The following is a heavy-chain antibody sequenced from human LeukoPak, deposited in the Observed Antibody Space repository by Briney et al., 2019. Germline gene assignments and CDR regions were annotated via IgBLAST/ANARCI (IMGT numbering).Heavy chain of an antibody. CDR3: AKALIRGVIYDGFDI. D-gene: IGHD3-10*01. Sequence: QPGRSLRLSCAASGFTFSSYGMHWVRQAPGKGLEWVAVISYDGSNKYFADSVKGRFTISRDNSKNSLYLQMNSLRTEDTALYYCAKALIRGVIYDGFDIWGQGTMVTVSS. CDR2: ISYDGSNK. V-gene: IGHV3-30*18. J-gene: IGHJ3*02. CDR1: GFTFSSYG.